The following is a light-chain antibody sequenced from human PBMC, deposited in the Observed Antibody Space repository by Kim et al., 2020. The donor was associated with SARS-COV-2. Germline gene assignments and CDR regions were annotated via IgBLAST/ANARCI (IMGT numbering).Light chain of an antibody. V-gene: IGKV1D-16*01. J-gene: IGKJ1*01. Sequence: DIQMTQSPSSLFASVGDSVTITCRASRAISSWLAWYQQKPGKAPKSLSYAASSLQTGVPSRFSGSGSGTDFTLTISCLQPEDFATFYCQKYDSYPRTFGQGTKVDIK. CDR2: AAS. CDR3: QKYDSYPRT. CDR1: RAISSW.